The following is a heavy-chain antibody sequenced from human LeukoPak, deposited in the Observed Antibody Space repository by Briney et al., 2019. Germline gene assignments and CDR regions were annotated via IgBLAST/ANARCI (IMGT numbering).Heavy chain of an antibody. CDR1: GFTFSNFG. Sequence: GGSLRLSCAASGFTFSNFGMHWVRQAPGKGLEWVAFIKFDGSDKYYADSVKGRFTISRDNSKNTIYLHLNSLTADDTAVFYCAKDGGTRCDSTSCHSFDPWGPGTLVTVSS. V-gene: IGHV3-30*02. CDR2: IKFDGSDK. J-gene: IGHJ5*02. D-gene: IGHD2-2*01. CDR3: AKDGGTRCDSTSCHSFDP.